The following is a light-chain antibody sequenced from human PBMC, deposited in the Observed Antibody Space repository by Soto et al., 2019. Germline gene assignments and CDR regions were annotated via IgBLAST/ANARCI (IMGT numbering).Light chain of an antibody. CDR1: QSVSSD. CDR2: GAS. Sequence: EIVMTQSPATLSVSPGERATLSCRASQSVSSDLAWYQQKPGQAPRLLIYGASTRATGIPARFSGSGSGTEFTLTISSLQPEDFAVYYCQQYNNWPTSFGGGTKVDI. V-gene: IGKV3-15*01. CDR3: QQYNNWPTS. J-gene: IGKJ4*01.